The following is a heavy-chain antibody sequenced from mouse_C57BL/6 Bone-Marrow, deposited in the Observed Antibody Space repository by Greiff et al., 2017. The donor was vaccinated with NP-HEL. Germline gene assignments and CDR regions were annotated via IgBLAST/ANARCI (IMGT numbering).Heavy chain of an antibody. CDR2: IYPSDSET. Sequence: QVQLQQSGAELVRPGSSVKLSCKASGYTFTSYWMDWVKQRPGQGLEWIGNIYPSDSETHYNQKFKDKATLTVDKSSSTAYMQLSSLTSEDSAVYYCARGAWGYFDVWGTGTTVTVSS. D-gene: IGHD4-1*01. V-gene: IGHV1-61*01. CDR3: ARGAWGYFDV. CDR1: GYTFTSYW. J-gene: IGHJ1*03.